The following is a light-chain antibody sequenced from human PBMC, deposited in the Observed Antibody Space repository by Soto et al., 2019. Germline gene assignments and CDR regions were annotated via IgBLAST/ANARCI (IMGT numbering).Light chain of an antibody. J-gene: IGKJ3*01. CDR1: QSISSY. Sequence: DIQMTQSPSSLSASVGDRVTITCRASQSISSYLNWYQQKPGKAPKLMIYAASSLQSGVPSRFSGSGSGTDFTLTISSLQPEDFATYYCQQSDSTLGIVGPGTKVDIK. CDR2: AAS. V-gene: IGKV1-39*01. CDR3: QQSDSTLGI.